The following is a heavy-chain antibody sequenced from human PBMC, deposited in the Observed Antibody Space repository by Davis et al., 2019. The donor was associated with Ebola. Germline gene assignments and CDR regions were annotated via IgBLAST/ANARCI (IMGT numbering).Heavy chain of an antibody. Sequence: GGSLRLSCTASGFTFSSYAMSWVRQAPGKGLEWVSGISGSGGRTYYADSVKGRFTISRDNAKNSLYLQMNSLRAEDTAVYYCAREGYSGYEGDYWGQGTLVTVSS. CDR1: GFTFSSYA. CDR2: ISGSGGRT. J-gene: IGHJ4*02. D-gene: IGHD5-12*01. V-gene: IGHV3-23*01. CDR3: AREGYSGYEGDY.